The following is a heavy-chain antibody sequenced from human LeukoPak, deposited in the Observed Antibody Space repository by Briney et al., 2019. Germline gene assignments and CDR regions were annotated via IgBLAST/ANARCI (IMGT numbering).Heavy chain of an antibody. D-gene: IGHD3-10*01. CDR2: VSGSGTTT. J-gene: IGHJ6*03. V-gene: IGHV3-23*01. CDR1: GFTFNSFA. Sequence: GGSLRPSCAASGFTFNSFAMSWARQAPGKGLDWVAAVSGSGTTTYFADSVKGRFTISRDNSKNIIYLQINSLRAEETSEYYCAKVRTRWTMVRGVHYMDVWGKGTTVTVSS. CDR3: AKVRTRWTMVRGVHYMDV.